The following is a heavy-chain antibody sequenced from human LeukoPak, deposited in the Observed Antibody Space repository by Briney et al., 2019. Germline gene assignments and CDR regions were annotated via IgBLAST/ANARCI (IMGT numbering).Heavy chain of an antibody. J-gene: IGHJ6*03. V-gene: IGHV4-39*07. CDR3: ARLSSRYCSSTSCPPAYYYYYYMDV. Sequence: SETLSLTCTVSGGSISSSSYYWGWIRQPPGKGLEWIGEVNHSGSTNYNPSLKSRVTISVDTSKNQFSLKLSSVTAADTAVYYCARLSSRYCSSTSCPPAYYYYYYMDVWGKGTTVTISS. CDR1: GGSISSSSYY. D-gene: IGHD2-2*01. CDR2: VNHSGST.